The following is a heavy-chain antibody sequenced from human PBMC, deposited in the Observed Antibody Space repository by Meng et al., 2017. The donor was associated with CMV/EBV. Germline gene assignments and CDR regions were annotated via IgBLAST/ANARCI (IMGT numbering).Heavy chain of an antibody. CDR3: AKWGIAAAGKGFDY. D-gene: IGHD6-13*01. Sequence: SETLSLTCTVSGGSISSSSYYWGWIRQPPGKGLEWIGSIYYSGSTYYNPSLKSRVTISVDTSKNQFSLKLGSVTAADTAVYYCAKWGIAAAGKGFDYWGQGTLVTVSS. J-gene: IGHJ4*02. CDR1: GGSISSSSYY. CDR2: IYYSGST. V-gene: IGHV4-39*01.